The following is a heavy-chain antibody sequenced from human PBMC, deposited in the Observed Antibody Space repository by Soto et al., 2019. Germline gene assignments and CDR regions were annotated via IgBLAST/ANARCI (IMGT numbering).Heavy chain of an antibody. V-gene: IGHV4-39*02. CDR1: GGSIRGSDDY. CDR2: VFYTGSA. J-gene: IGHJ4*02. D-gene: IGHD2-8*02. CDR3: AKTPTGYYDS. Sequence: TSETLSLTCSVSGGSIRGSDDYWVWIRQSPGKGLEYIGSVFYTGSAYYNPSFKSRVSIVADTSTNRFFLNLKSVTATDTGVYYCAKTPTGYYDSWGQGILVTVSS.